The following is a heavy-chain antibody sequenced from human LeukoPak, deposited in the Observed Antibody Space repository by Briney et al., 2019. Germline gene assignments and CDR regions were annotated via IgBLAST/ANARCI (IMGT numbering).Heavy chain of an antibody. J-gene: IGHJ3*02. D-gene: IGHD1-26*01. CDR2: ISYDGSNK. CDR3: ARDSEEWELEGMAADI. V-gene: IGHV3-30-3*01. CDR1: GFTFSSYA. Sequence: PGRSLRLSCAASGFTFSSYAMHWVRQAPGKGLEWVAVISYDGSNKYYADSVKGRFTISRDNSKNTLYLQMNSLRAEDTAVYYCARDSEEWELEGMAADIWGQGTMVTVSS.